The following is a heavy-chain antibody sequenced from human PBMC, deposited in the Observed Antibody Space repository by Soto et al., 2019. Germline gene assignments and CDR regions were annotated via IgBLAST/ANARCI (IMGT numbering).Heavy chain of an antibody. CDR3: ARVERGTATTVVDAFDI. V-gene: IGHV4-34*01. CDR2: MSHSGGT. Sequence: QVQLQQWGAGLLKPSETLSLTCAVYGGFVSSGSYYWSWIRQAPGKGLEWFGEMSHSGGTHFNPSLSRRVTISVDTSKNQFSLKMSSVTAADTALYYCARVERGTATTVVDAFDIWGPGTLVTVSS. J-gene: IGHJ3*02. D-gene: IGHD1-1*01. CDR1: GGFVSSGSYY.